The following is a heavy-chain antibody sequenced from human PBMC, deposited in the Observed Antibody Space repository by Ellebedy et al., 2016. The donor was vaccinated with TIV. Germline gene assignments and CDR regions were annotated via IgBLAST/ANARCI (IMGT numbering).Heavy chain of an antibody. CDR3: ARDIAPPGSWWFDS. V-gene: IGHV1-2*02. J-gene: IGHJ5*01. CDR1: GYTFSDFF. Sequence: ASVKVSXKASGYTFSDFFLHWIRRAPGQGLEWMGWIEPRSGDTNYAKKFQGRVTMARDSSISTAYMELSSLGLDDTAVYYCARDIAPPGSWWFDSWGQGIPITVSS. D-gene: IGHD6-13*01. CDR2: IEPRSGDT.